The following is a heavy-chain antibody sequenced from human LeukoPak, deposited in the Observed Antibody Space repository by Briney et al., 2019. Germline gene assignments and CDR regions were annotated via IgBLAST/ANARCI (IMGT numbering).Heavy chain of an antibody. Sequence: SETLSLTFSVSGYSISTGYFWVWIRQPPGKGLEWIGNIHYSGTTYYNPSLNSRVAISVDTSKNQISLNLSSVTAADTAIYYCARDGAVSGYSFDYWGQGILVTVSS. D-gene: IGHD3-22*01. J-gene: IGHJ4*02. CDR3: ARDGAVSGYSFDY. CDR2: IHYSGTT. V-gene: IGHV4-38-2*02. CDR1: GYSISTGYF.